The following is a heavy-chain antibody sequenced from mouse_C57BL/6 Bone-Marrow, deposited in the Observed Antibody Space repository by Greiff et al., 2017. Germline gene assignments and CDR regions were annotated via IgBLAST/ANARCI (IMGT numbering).Heavy chain of an antibody. CDR2: ISDGGSYT. D-gene: IGHD2-3*01. CDR1: GFTFSSYA. V-gene: IGHV5-4*01. J-gene: IGHJ3*01. CDR3: ARDPGYDGYYPY. Sequence: EVKVEESGGGLVKPGGSLKLSCAASGFTFSSYAMSWVRQTPEKRLEWVATISDGGSYTYYPDNVKGRFTISRDNATNNLYLQMSHLKSEDTAMYYCARDPGYDGYYPYWGQGTLVTVSA.